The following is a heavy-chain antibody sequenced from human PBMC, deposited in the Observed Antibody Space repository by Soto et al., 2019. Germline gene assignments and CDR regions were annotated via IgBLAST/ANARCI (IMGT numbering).Heavy chain of an antibody. CDR3: AREPVDTAMSQLDP. CDR2: IYYSGST. CDR1: GGSISSGGYY. V-gene: IGHV4-31*03. J-gene: IGHJ5*02. Sequence: SETLSLTCTVSGGSISSGGYYWSWIRQHPGRGLEWIGYIYYSGSTYYNPSLKSRVTISVDTSKDQFSLKLSSVTAADTAVYYCAREPVDTAMSQLDPWGQGTLVTVSS. D-gene: IGHD5-18*01.